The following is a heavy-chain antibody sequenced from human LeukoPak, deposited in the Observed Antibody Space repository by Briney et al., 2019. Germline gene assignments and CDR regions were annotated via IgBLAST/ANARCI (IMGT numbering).Heavy chain of an antibody. CDR2: INPNSGGT. CDR1: GYTFTDYY. J-gene: IGHJ4*02. V-gene: IGHV1-2*02. Sequence: ASVKVSCKASGYTFTDYYMHWVRQAPGQGLEWMGWINPNSGGTNYAQKFQGRVTMTRDTSISTAYMELSRLRSDDTAVYYCARVVVTGTTPFDYWGQGTLVTVSS. D-gene: IGHD1-1*01. CDR3: ARVVVTGTTPFDY.